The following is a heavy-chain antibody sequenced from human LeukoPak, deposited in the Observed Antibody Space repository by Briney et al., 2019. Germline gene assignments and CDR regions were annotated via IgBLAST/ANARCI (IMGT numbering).Heavy chain of an antibody. CDR3: ARLEGITGTTGWFDP. D-gene: IGHD1-7*01. CDR2: IYYSGST. J-gene: IGHJ5*02. Sequence: PSETLSLACTVSGGSISSGDYYWSWIRQPPGKGLEWIGYIYYSGSTYYNPSLKSRVTISVDTSKNQFSLKLSSVTAADTAVYYCARLEGITGTTGWFDPWGQGTLVTVSS. CDR1: GGSISSGDYY. V-gene: IGHV4-30-4*02.